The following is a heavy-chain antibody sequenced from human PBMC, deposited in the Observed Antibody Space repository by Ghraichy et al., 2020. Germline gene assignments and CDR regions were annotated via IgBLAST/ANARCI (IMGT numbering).Heavy chain of an antibody. CDR2: ISGSGGST. Sequence: LSLTCAASGFTFSSYAMSWVRQAPGKGLEWVSAISGSGGSTYYADSVKGRFTISRDNSKNTLYPQMNSLRAEDTAVYYCAKWMIYSGSFYFFDYWGQGTLVTVSS. CDR1: GFTFSSYA. CDR3: AKWMIYSGSFYFFDY. J-gene: IGHJ4*02. D-gene: IGHD1-26*01. V-gene: IGHV3-23*01.